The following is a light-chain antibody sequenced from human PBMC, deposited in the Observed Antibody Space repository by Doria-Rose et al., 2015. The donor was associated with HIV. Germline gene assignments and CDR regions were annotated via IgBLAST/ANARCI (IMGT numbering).Light chain of an antibody. J-gene: IGKJ1*01. CDR2: DGS. CDR3: HQYGTSWT. CDR1: QSFSSTY. V-gene: IGKV3-20*01. Sequence: TQSPGTLSLSPGERATLSCRASQSFSSTYLAWYQRKPRQAPSLVIYDGSTRATDIPDRFSASGSGTDFTLTINRLEPEDFALYYCHQYGTSWTFGQGTKVEI.